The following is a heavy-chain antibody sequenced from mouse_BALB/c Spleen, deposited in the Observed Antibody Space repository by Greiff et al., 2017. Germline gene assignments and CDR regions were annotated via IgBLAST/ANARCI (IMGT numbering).Heavy chain of an antibody. D-gene: IGHD1-2*01. CDR3: ARFTFTTATVAY. V-gene: IGHV1-9*01. Sequence: VQLQQSGAELMKPGASVKISCKATGYTFSSYWIEWVKQRPGHGLEWIGEILPGSGSTNYNEKFKGKATFTADTSSNTAYMQLSSLTSEDSAVYYCARFTFTTATVAYWGQGTLVTVSA. CDR2: ILPGSGST. CDR1: GYTFSSYW. J-gene: IGHJ3*01.